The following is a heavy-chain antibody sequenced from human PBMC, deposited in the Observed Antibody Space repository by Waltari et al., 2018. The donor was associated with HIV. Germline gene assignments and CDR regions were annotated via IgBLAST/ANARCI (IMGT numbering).Heavy chain of an antibody. D-gene: IGHD3-22*01. Sequence: QVQLQQWGAGLLTPSETLSLTCAVYGVSFSGYYWSWIRPPPGTGLEWIGEINHSGSTNYNPSLKSRVTISVDTSKNQFSLKLSSVTAADTAVYYCAGGSNYYDSSGYYYDWGQGTLVTVSS. CDR1: GVSFSGYY. CDR3: AGGSNYYDSSGYYYD. CDR2: INHSGST. J-gene: IGHJ4*02. V-gene: IGHV4-34*01.